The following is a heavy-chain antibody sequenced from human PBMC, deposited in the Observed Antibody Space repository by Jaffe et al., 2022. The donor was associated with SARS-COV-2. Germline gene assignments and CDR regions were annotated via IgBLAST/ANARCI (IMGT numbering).Heavy chain of an antibody. CDR1: GGSFSDYC. Sequence: QVNLQQWGAGLLKPSETLSRTCAVYGGSFSDYCWSWIRQPPGKGLEWIGEINHSGSTNYNPSLKSRVTISVDTSKNQFSLKLSSATAADTAVYYCARGPAPGHYYMDVWDKGTTVTVSS. J-gene: IGHJ6*03. CDR3: ARGPAPGHYYMDV. CDR2: INHSGST. D-gene: IGHD2-2*01. V-gene: IGHV4-34*01.